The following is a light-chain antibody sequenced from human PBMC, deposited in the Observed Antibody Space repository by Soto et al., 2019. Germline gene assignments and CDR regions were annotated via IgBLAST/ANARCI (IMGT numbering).Light chain of an antibody. J-gene: IGLJ1*01. Sequence: QSVLTQPPSASGTPGQRVTISCSGSSSNIGSNTVNWYQQLPGTAPKLLIYSNNQRPSGVSSRFSGSKSGNTASLTISGLQAEDEADYYCISYTGSSTSYVFGSGTKVTVL. CDR1: SSNIGSNT. V-gene: IGLV1-44*01. CDR3: ISYTGSSTSYV. CDR2: SNN.